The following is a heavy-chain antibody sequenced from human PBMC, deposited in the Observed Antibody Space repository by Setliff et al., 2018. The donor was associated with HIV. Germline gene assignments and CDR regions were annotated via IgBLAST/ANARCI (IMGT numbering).Heavy chain of an antibody. V-gene: IGHV5-51*01. CDR1: GYSFTTYW. Sequence: GESLKISCMGSGYSFTTYWIGWVRQMPGKGLELMGIIYPGDSDTRYNPSFEGQVTVSADKTITTAYLQLTSLKASDTAMYFCARLPYYVSGGVFDHWGKGTLVTVSS. CDR2: IYPGDSDT. CDR3: ARLPYYVSGGVFDH. D-gene: IGHD3-10*01. J-gene: IGHJ4*02.